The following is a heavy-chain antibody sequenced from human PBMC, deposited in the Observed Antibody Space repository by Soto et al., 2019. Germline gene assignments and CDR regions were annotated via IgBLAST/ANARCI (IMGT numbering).Heavy chain of an antibody. J-gene: IGHJ4*02. CDR1: GGSISSYY. D-gene: IGHD3-3*01. Sequence: PSETLSLTCTVSGGSISSYYWSWIRQPPGKGLEWIGYIYYSGSTNYNPSLKSRVTISVDTSKNQFSLKLSSVTAADTAVYYCARHASYYDFWSGYYTGNFDYWGQGTLVTVSS. CDR2: IYYSGST. CDR3: ARHASYYDFWSGYYTGNFDY. V-gene: IGHV4-59*08.